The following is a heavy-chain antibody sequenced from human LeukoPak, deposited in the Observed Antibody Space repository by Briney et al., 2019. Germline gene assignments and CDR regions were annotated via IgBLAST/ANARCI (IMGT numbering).Heavy chain of an antibody. D-gene: IGHD3-10*01. J-gene: IGHJ5*02. CDR2: INHSGST. Sequence: SETLSLTCAVYGGSFSGYYWSWIRQPPGKGLEWIGEINHSGSTNYNPSLKSRVTISVDTSKNQFSLKLSSVTAADTAVYYCARGKRVVRGVISRLSPFDPWGQGTLVTVSS. CDR1: GGSFSGYY. CDR3: ARGKRVVRGVISRLSPFDP. V-gene: IGHV4-34*01.